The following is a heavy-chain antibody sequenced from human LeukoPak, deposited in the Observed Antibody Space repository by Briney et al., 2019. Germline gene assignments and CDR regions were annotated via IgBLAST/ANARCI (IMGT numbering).Heavy chain of an antibody. D-gene: IGHD2-15*01. V-gene: IGHV3-21*01. CDR3: AKDYRCSGGSCYRAFDY. CDR2: ISSSSSYI. J-gene: IGHJ4*02. CDR1: GFTFSSYS. Sequence: GWSLRLSCAASGFTFSSYSMNWVRQAPGKGLEWVSSISSSSSYIYYADSVKGRFTISRDNAKNTLYLQMNSLRAEDTAVYYCAKDYRCSGGSCYRAFDYWGQGTLVTVSS.